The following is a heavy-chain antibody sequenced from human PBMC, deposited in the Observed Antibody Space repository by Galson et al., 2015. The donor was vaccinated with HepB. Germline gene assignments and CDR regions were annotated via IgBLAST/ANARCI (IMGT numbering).Heavy chain of an antibody. J-gene: IGHJ5*02. Sequence: SLRLSCAASGFTFSSYSMNWVRQAPGKGLEWVSYISSSSSTIYYADSVKGRFTISRDNAKNSLYLQMNSLRAEDTAVYYCARERGKWFDPWGQGTLVTVSS. CDR1: GFTFSSYS. CDR2: ISSSSSTI. D-gene: IGHD3-16*01. CDR3: ARERGKWFDP. V-gene: IGHV3-48*01.